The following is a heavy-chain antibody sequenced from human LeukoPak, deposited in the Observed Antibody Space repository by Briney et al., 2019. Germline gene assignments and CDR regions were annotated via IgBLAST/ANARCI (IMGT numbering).Heavy chain of an antibody. D-gene: IGHD3-10*01. CDR3: ARSGWFGAFDI. Sequence: GGSLRVSCAGSGFTFSSYAMSWVRQAPGKGLEWVSGIGTAGDTYYPGSVKGRFTISRENAKNSLYLQMNSLRAGDTAVYYCARSGWFGAFDIWGQGTMVTVSS. J-gene: IGHJ3*02. V-gene: IGHV3-13*01. CDR1: GFTFSSYA. CDR2: IGTAGDT.